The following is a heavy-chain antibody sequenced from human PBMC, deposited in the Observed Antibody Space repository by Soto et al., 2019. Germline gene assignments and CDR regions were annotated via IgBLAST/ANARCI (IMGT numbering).Heavy chain of an antibody. J-gene: IGHJ4*02. CDR3: AKDDLVVVAATYY. Sequence: ASVKVSCKASGYTFTSYDINWVRQATGQGLEWMGWMNPNSGNTGYAQKFQGRVTMTRNTSISTAYMELSSLRSEDTAVYYCAKDDLVVVAATYYWGQGTLVTVSS. V-gene: IGHV1-8*01. D-gene: IGHD2-15*01. CDR2: MNPNSGNT. CDR1: GYTFTSYD.